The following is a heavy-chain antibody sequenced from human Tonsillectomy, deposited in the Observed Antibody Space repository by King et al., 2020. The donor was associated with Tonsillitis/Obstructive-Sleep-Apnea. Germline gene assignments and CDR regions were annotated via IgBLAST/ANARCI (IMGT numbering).Heavy chain of an antibody. V-gene: IGHV4-31*03. Sequence: QLQESGPGLVKPSQTLSLTCSVSGGSISSNVYYWSWIRQHPVKGLEWIGYIYYSGSTYYNPSLKSRVIISVDTSKNQFSLKLTSVTAADTAVYYCAREARHDVWSGYSALHWFDLWGQGTVVTVSS. CDR3: AREARHDVWSGYSALHWFDL. J-gene: IGHJ5*02. CDR2: IYYSGST. CDR1: GGSISSNVYY. D-gene: IGHD3-3*01.